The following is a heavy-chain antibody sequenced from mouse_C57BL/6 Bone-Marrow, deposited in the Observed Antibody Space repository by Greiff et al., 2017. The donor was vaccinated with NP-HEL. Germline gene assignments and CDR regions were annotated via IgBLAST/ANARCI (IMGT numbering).Heavy chain of an antibody. D-gene: IGHD2-1*01. CDR1: GYTFTSYW. J-gene: IGHJ4*01. CDR2: IDPSDSET. Sequence: QVQLQQSGAELVRPGSSVKLSCKASGYTFTSYWMHWVKQRPIQGLEWIGNIDPSDSETHYNQKFKDKATLTVDKSSSTAYMQLSSLTSEDSAVYYCAREIYYGIYYAMDYWGQGTSVTVSS. V-gene: IGHV1-52*01. CDR3: AREIYYGIYYAMDY.